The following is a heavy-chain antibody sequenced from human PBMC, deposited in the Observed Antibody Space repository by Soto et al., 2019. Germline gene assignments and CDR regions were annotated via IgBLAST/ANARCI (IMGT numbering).Heavy chain of an antibody. V-gene: IGHV3-7*01. CDR2: IKQDGGET. Sequence: EVQLVESGGGLVQPGGSLRLSCAASGFTFSYYWMNWVRQAPGKGLEWVGNIKQDGGETYYVDSVKGRFTISRDNAKKSLYLQMNSLRAEDTAVYYCSARYCSGGSCYTYWGQGTLVTVSS. CDR3: SARYCSGGSCYTY. D-gene: IGHD2-15*01. J-gene: IGHJ4*02. CDR1: GFTFSYYW.